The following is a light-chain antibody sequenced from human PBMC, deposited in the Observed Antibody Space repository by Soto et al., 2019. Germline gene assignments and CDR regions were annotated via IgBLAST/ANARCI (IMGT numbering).Light chain of an antibody. CDR1: QSISRY. V-gene: IGKV1-39*01. J-gene: IGKJ5*01. CDR2: AAS. Sequence: DIQMTQSPSSLSASAGDRVTITCRASQSISRYLNWYQQKPGKAPKLMIYAASSLQSGVPSRFRGSGSGTDFTLTISSLQPDDFAIYYCQQTYTTPAITLGQGTRLEIK. CDR3: QQTYTTPAIT.